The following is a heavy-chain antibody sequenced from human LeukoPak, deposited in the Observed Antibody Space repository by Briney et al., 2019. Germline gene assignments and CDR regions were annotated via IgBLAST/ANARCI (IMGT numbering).Heavy chain of an antibody. J-gene: IGHJ4*02. D-gene: IGHD1-1*01. CDR2: IHYSGSI. CDR1: GGSVSGGNYY. V-gene: IGHV4-61*01. Sequence: SETLSLTCTVSGGSVSGGNYYCSWIRQSPGKGLEWIGYIHYSGSIVYNPSLKSRVTMSIDTSKNQFSLNLSSVTAADTAVYYCARTGSTGGYWGQGTLVTVSS. CDR3: ARTGSTGGY.